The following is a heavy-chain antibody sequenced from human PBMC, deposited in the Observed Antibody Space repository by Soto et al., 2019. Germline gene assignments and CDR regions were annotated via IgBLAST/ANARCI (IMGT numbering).Heavy chain of an antibody. V-gene: IGHV4-34*01. D-gene: IGHD4-17*01. J-gene: IGHJ4*02. Sequence: QVQLQQWGAGLLKPSETLSLTCAVYGGSFSGYYWSWIRQPPGKGLEWMGEINHSGSTNYNPSLKSQVTIPVDTSKNQFSLKLSSVTAADTAVYYCARGTLGLDHYGGNLDYWGQGTLVTVSS. CDR2: INHSGST. CDR3: ARGTLGLDHYGGNLDY. CDR1: GGSFSGYY.